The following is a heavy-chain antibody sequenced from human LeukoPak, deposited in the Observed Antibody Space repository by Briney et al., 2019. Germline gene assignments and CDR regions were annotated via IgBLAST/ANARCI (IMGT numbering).Heavy chain of an antibody. J-gene: IGHJ3*02. V-gene: IGHV3-30*18. Sequence: GRSLRLSCAASGFTFSTYGMHWVRQAPGKGLEWVAVISYDGSNKYYADSVKGRFTISRDNSKNTLYLQMNSLRAEDTAVYCCAKGLPGYSSSWYGDAFDIWGQGTMVTVSS. D-gene: IGHD6-13*01. CDR2: ISYDGSNK. CDR3: AKGLPGYSSSWYGDAFDI. CDR1: GFTFSTYG.